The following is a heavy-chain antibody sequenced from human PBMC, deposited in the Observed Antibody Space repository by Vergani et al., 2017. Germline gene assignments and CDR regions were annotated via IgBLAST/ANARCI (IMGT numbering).Heavy chain of an antibody. CDR3: ARDKGFIAAAGTYYYYYMDV. Sequence: QVQLQESGPGLVKPSQTLSLTCTVSGGSISSGSYYWSWIRQPAGKGLEWIGRIYTSGSTNYNPSLKSRVTISVDTSKNQFSLKLSSVTAADTAVYYCARDKGFIAAAGTYYYYYMDVWGKGTTVTVSS. CDR1: GGSISSGSYY. V-gene: IGHV4-61*02. D-gene: IGHD6-13*01. J-gene: IGHJ6*03. CDR2: IYTSGST.